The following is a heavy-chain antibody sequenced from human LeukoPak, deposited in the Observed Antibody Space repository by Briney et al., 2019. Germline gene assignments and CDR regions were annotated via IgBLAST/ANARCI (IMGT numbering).Heavy chain of an antibody. D-gene: IGHD3-22*01. Sequence: SQTLSLTCTVSGGSISSGGYYWSWIRQLPGKGLECIGFIYYSGSTFYNPSLKSRVTISIDTSKNQFSLKLSSVTAADTAVYYCASLHYFDSSGYYYGKADIWGQGTMVTVSS. CDR1: GGSISSGGYY. CDR3: ASLHYFDSSGYYYGKADI. J-gene: IGHJ3*02. CDR2: IYYSGST. V-gene: IGHV4-31*03.